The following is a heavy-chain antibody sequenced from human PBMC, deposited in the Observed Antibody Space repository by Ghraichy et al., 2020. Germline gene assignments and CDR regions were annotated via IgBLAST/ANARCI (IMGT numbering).Heavy chain of an antibody. D-gene: IGHD6-13*01. CDR2: INSDGSST. Sequence: GGSLRLSCAASGFTFSSYWMHWVRQAPGKGLVWVSRINSDGSSTSYADSVKGRFTISRDNAKNTLYLQMNSLRAEDTAVYYCARGEQLVNPPPEYWYFDLWGRGTLVTVSS. CDR3: ARGEQLVNPPPEYWYFDL. CDR1: GFTFSSYW. J-gene: IGHJ2*01. V-gene: IGHV3-74*01.